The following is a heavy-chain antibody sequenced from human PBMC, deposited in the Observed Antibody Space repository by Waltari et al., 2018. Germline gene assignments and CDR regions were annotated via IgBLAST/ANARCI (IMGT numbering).Heavy chain of an antibody. J-gene: IGHJ4*02. V-gene: IGHV2-5*01. D-gene: IGHD3-16*02. CDR1: GFSLSTSGVG. CDR3: AHSPLDYVWGSYRLFDY. Sequence: QITLKESGPTLVKPTQTLTLTCTFSGFSLSTSGVGVGWIRQPPGKALEWLSLIYWNDDKRSDPSLKSKLTITKYTSNNQVVLTMTNMDPVDTATYSCAHSPLDYVWGSYRLFDYWGQGTLVTVSS. CDR2: IYWNDDK.